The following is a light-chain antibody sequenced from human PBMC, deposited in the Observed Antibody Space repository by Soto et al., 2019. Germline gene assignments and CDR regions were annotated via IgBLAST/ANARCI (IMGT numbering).Light chain of an antibody. CDR3: QVWHSTSVRV. J-gene: IGLJ2*01. V-gene: IGLV3-21*02. Sequence: SYELTQPPSVSVAPGQTASITCGGNNIGAKGVHWYQQKNPGQAPVLVVFDDRAWPSAIPERFSGSNSGNTATLTISRVEAGDEADYYCQVWHSTSVRVFGGGTKLTVL. CDR2: DDR. CDR1: NIGAKG.